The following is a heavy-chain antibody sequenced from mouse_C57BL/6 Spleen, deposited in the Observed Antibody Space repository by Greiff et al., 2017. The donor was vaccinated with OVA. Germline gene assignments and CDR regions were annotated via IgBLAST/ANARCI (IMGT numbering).Heavy chain of an antibody. CDR2: IDPSDSYT. Sequence: VKLQQPGAELVRPGPSVKLSCKASGYTFTSYWMHWVKQRPGQGLEWIGVIDPSDSYTNYNQKFKGKATLTVDTSSSTAYMQLSSLKSEDSAVYYCARTPGGGYFDYWGQGTTLTVSS. CDR1: GYTFTSYW. J-gene: IGHJ2*01. CDR3: ARTPGGGYFDY. V-gene: IGHV1-59*01.